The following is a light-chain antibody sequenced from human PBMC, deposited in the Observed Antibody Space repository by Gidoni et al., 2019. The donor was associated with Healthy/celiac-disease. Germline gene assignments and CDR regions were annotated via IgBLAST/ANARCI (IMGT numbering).Light chain of an antibody. J-gene: IGKJ3*01. CDR3: QQYGSSFT. CDR1: QSVSSSY. Sequence: EIVLTQSPGTLSLSPGERATLSCRASQSVSSSYLAWYQQKPGQAPRLLTYGASSRDTGIPDRFSGSGSGTDFTLTISRLEPEDFAVYYCQQYGSSFTFGPGTKVDIK. CDR2: GAS. V-gene: IGKV3-20*01.